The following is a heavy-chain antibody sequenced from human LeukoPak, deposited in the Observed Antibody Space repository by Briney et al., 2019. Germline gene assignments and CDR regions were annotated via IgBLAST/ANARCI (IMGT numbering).Heavy chain of an antibody. V-gene: IGHV4-59*01. D-gene: IGHD3-16*01. CDR3: ACHRGGYFDY. J-gene: IGHJ4*02. CDR1: GGSTSSYY. Sequence: SETLSLTCTVSGGSTSSYYWSWIRQPPGKGLEWIGFIYYSGITNYNPSLKSRVIISVDTSKNQFSLKLNSVTAADTAVYYCACHRGGYFDYWGQGTLVSVSS. CDR2: IYYSGIT.